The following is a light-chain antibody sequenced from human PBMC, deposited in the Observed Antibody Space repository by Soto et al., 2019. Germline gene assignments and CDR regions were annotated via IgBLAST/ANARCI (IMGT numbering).Light chain of an antibody. Sequence: QSALTQPPSASGSPGQSVTISCTGTSSDVGGYNYVSWYQQHPGKAPKLMIYDVSKRPSGVPDRFSGSKSGNTASLTVSGLQAEDEAEYYCCSYAGSNNFVVFGGGTKLAVL. V-gene: IGLV2-8*01. CDR1: SSDVGGYNY. CDR3: CSYAGSNNFVV. J-gene: IGLJ2*01. CDR2: DVS.